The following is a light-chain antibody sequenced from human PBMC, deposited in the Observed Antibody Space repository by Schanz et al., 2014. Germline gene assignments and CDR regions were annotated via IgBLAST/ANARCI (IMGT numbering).Light chain of an antibody. CDR3: EQRSSWPPYT. V-gene: IGKV3-11*01. Sequence: EIVLTQSPATLSLSPGERATLSCRASQSVSSYLACYQQKPGQAPRVLIYDASNRASGIPARCIGSGSGTYLTRSISSLELEDFAVDYCEQRSSWPPYTFGQGTKLES. CDR1: QSVSSY. J-gene: IGKJ2*01. CDR2: DAS.